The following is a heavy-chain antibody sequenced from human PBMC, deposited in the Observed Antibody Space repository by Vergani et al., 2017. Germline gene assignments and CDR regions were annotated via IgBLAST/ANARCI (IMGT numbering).Heavy chain of an antibody. D-gene: IGHD3-22*01. CDR2: IHPADADT. V-gene: IGHV5-51*01. CDR1: GYSFTNYW. Sequence: EVQLVQSGAEVKKPGESLKISCQISGYSFTNYWIGWVRQMPGKGLEWMGIIHPADADTTYSPSFQGQVTISVDKSISTAHLLRSSLRASDSAMYYCARLYGRDSSVSKYFDYWGQGTLVTVSS. CDR3: ARLYGRDSSVSKYFDY. J-gene: IGHJ4*02.